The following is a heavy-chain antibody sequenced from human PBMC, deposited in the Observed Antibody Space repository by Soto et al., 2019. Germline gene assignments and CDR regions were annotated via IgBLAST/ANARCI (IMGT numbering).Heavy chain of an antibody. J-gene: IGHJ4*02. CDR2: ISPYSGKT. D-gene: IGHD3-9*01. V-gene: IGHV1-18*01. Sequence: QVQLVQSGAEVKKPGASVKVSCKASGYTFTNYGIAWVRQAPGQGLEWMGWISPYSGKTNYRQNLQGRVTMTADTSTTTAYMELRSLRSDDTAVYYCTRGRLTLTTSLIFDFWGQGTLVTVSS. CDR1: GYTFTNYG. CDR3: TRGRLTLTTSLIFDF.